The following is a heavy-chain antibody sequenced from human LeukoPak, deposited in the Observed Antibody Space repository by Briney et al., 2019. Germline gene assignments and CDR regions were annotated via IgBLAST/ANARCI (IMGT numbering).Heavy chain of an antibody. V-gene: IGHV4-31*03. Sequence: TPSETLSLTCTVSGGSISSGGYFWSWVRQQPGKGLEWSGYIYYSGRTYYYPSLKSRVTISVDTSKNQFSLKLSCVTAADTAVYYCARGVMDYYDSSGYYLGYYFDYWGQGTLVTVSS. CDR2: IYYSGRT. D-gene: IGHD3-22*01. CDR1: GGSISSGGYF. CDR3: ARGVMDYYDSSGYYLGYYFDY. J-gene: IGHJ4*02.